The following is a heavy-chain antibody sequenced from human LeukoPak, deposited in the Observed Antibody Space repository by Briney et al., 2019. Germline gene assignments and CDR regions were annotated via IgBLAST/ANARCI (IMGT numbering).Heavy chain of an antibody. J-gene: IGHJ4*02. Sequence: GGSLRLSCATSGFTFSAYSMNWVRQAPGKGLEWVSSISGSSIYINYADSVKGRFTISSDNAKNSLYLQMNSLRAEDTAVYYCARVSGWNPLEAAHLDYWGQGTLVTVSS. V-gene: IGHV3-21*01. D-gene: IGHD6-19*01. CDR2: ISGSSIYI. CDR1: GFTFSAYS. CDR3: ARVSGWNPLEAAHLDY.